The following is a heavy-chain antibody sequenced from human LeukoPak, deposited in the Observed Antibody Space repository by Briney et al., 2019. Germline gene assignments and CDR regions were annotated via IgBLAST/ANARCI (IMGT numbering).Heavy chain of an antibody. CDR3: ARAQDVDMESPFDY. D-gene: IGHD5-12*01. Sequence: GASVKVSCKASGYTFTSYGISWVRQAPGQGLEWMGWISAYNGNTNYAQKFQGRVTITADESTSTAYMELSSLRSEDTAVYYCARAQDVDMESPFDYWGQGTLVTVSS. V-gene: IGHV1-18*01. J-gene: IGHJ4*02. CDR2: ISAYNGNT. CDR1: GYTFTSYG.